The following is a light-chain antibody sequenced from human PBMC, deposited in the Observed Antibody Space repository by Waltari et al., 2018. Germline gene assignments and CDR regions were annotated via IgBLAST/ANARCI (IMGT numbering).Light chain of an antibody. V-gene: IGLV3-19*01. CDR2: GKN. J-gene: IGLJ2*01. CDR3: NSRDSSGNHLGV. Sequence: SSELTQDPAVSVALGQTVRITCQGDSLRSYYASWYQQKPGQAPVLVIYGKNNRPSGTPDRFAGSSSGNTAPLTITGAQAEDEADYYCNSRDSSGNHLGVFGGGTKLTVL. CDR1: SLRSYY.